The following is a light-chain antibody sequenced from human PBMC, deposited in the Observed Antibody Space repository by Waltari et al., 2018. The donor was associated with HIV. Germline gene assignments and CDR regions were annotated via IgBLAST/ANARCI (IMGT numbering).Light chain of an antibody. Sequence: EIVLTQSPGTLSSSPGERATLSCRASQTVTSSYLAWYRERPGQCPGFPIVGASSRVTGIAAMFSGSGSGTDCTLTISRLEPEDVAVYYCQQYSSPPWTFGQGTKVE. CDR1: QTVTSSY. V-gene: IGKV3-20*01. CDR2: GAS. CDR3: QQYSSPPWT. J-gene: IGKJ1*01.